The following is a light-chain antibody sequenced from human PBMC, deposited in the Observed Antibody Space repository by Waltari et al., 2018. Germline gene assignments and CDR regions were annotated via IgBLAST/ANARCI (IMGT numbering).Light chain of an antibody. V-gene: IGKV3-11*01. CDR1: QTINTD. J-gene: IGKJ4*01. CDR2: DAS. Sequence: EIVLTQSPATLSLSPGERATLSCRASQTINTDLGWYQQKAGQAPRLLIYDASKRAAGIPARFSGSGSGTDFTLTISSLEPEDFAVYYCQQRSSWLTFGGGTKVEIK. CDR3: QQRSSWLT.